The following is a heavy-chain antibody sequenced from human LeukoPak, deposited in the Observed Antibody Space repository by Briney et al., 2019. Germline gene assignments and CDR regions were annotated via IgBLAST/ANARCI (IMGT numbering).Heavy chain of an antibody. Sequence: GGSLRLSCAASGLTFSSYSINWVRQAPGKGLEWVSYISSTSSAIYYADSVKGRFTISRDNAKNSLYLQMNSLRAEDTAVYYCARVIGSYGDSAYWGQGTLVTVSS. CDR1: GLTFSSYS. V-gene: IGHV3-48*04. J-gene: IGHJ4*02. CDR3: ARVIGSYGDSAY. CDR2: ISSTSSAI. D-gene: IGHD3-16*01.